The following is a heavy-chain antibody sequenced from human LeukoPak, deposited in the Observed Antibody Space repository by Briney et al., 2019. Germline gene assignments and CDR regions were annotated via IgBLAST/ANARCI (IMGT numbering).Heavy chain of an antibody. V-gene: IGHV3-48*03. Sequence: GGSLRLSCAASGFTFSSYEMNWVRQAPRKGREWVSYISSSGTTIYYADSVKGRFTISRDNAKNSLYLQMNSLRAEDTAVYYCARVGVVVAATGNLWFDPWGQGTLVTVSS. CDR2: ISSSGTTI. D-gene: IGHD2-15*01. J-gene: IGHJ5*02. CDR1: GFTFSSYE. CDR3: ARVGVVVAATGNLWFDP.